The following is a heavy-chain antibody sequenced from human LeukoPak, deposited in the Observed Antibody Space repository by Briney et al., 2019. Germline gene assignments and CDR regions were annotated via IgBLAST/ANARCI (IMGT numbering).Heavy chain of an antibody. CDR3: AREVAVAGTTDAFDI. V-gene: IGHV1-69*13. Sequence: ASVKVSCKASGGTFSSYAISWVRQAPGQGLEWMGGIIPIFGTANYAQKFQGRVTITADESTSTAYMELSSLRSEDTAVYYCAREVAVAGTTDAFDIWGQGTMVTVSS. CDR2: IIPIFGTA. J-gene: IGHJ3*02. D-gene: IGHD6-19*01. CDR1: GGTFSSYA.